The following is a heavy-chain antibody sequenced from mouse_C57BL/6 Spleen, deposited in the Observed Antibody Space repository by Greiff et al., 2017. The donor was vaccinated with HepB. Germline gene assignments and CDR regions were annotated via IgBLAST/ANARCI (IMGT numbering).Heavy chain of an antibody. CDR3: ARYDYDHDY. Sequence: QVQLQQSGPELVKPGASVKISCKASGYAFSSSWMNRVKQRPGKGLEWIGRIYPGDGDTNYNGKFKGKATLTADKSSSTAYMQLSSLTSEDSAVYFCARYDYDHDYWGQGTTLTVSS. J-gene: IGHJ2*01. CDR1: GYAFSSSW. V-gene: IGHV1-82*01. D-gene: IGHD2-4*01. CDR2: IYPGDGDT.